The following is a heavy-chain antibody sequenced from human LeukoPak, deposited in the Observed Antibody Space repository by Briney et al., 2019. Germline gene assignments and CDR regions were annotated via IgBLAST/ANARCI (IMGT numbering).Heavy chain of an antibody. J-gene: IGHJ4*02. D-gene: IGHD4-17*01. CDR1: GYSFTSYW. V-gene: IGHV5-51*01. Sequence: GESLKISCKGSGYSFTSYWIGWVRQMPGKGLEWMGIIYPGDSDTRYSPSFQGQVTISADKSISTAYLQWSSLKASDTAMYYCARHGDTYGDYASVDYWGQGTLVTVSS. CDR2: IYPGDSDT. CDR3: ARHGDTYGDYASVDY.